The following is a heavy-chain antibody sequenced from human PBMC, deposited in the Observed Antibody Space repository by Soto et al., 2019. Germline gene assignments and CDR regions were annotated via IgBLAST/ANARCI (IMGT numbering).Heavy chain of an antibody. V-gene: IGHV3-53*01. CDR2: IYSGGST. D-gene: IGHD1-26*01. CDR3: ARGGATMYYYYGMDV. J-gene: IGHJ6*02. CDR1: GFTVSSNY. Sequence: GGSLRLSCAASGFTVSSNYMCWVRQAPGKGLEWVSVIYSGGSTYYADSVKGRFTISRDNSKNTLYLQMNSLRAEDTAVYYCARGGATMYYYYGMDVWGQGTTVTVSS.